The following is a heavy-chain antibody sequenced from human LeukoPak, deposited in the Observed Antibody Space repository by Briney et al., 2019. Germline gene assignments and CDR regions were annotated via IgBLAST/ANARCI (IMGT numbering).Heavy chain of an antibody. CDR2: IIPIFGTA. CDR3: AREMDYGGTYFDY. Sequence: SVKVSCKASGGTFSSYAISWVRQAPGQGLEWMGGIIPIFGTANYAQKVQGRVTITADESTSTAYMELSSLRSEDTAVYYCAREMDYGGTYFDYWGQGTLVTVSS. CDR1: GGTFSSYA. V-gene: IGHV1-69*13. D-gene: IGHD4-23*01. J-gene: IGHJ4*02.